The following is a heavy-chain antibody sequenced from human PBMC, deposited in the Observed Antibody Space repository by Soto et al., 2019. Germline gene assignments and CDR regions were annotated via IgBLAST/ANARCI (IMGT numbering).Heavy chain of an antibody. V-gene: IGHV3-30*18. CDR3: AKVGRASYTSSWFYNY. J-gene: IGHJ4*02. CDR2: ISDDGSNE. Sequence: QVQLVESGGGVVQPGRSLRLSCAASGFTFSNYVMHWVRQAPGKGLEWVALISDDGSNEYYADSVKGRFTISRDNSKNTLYLQLNSLRAEDTAVYHCAKVGRASYTSSWFYNYWGQGTLVTVSS. CDR1: GFTFSNYV. D-gene: IGHD6-13*01.